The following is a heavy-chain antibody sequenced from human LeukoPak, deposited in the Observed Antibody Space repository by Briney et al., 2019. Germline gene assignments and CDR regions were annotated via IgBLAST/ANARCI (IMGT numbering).Heavy chain of an antibody. J-gene: IGHJ5*01. CDR2: IHYSGNT. Sequence: PSETLSLTCTVSGDSISLYYWSWIRQPPGKGLEWIGYIHYSGNTNYNPSLKSRVTISVDTSKNQFSLKVSSVTAADTAVYYCAREGTAGTNLNWFDSWGQGTLVTVSS. CDR3: AREGTAGTNLNWFDS. CDR1: GDSISLYY. D-gene: IGHD1-1*01. V-gene: IGHV4-59*01.